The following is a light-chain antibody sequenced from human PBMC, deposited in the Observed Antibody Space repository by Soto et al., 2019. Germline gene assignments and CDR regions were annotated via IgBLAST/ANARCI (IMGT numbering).Light chain of an antibody. CDR3: QQYGSSPRT. CDR2: GTS. CDR1: QSVSSSY. Sequence: EIVLTQSPGTLSLSPGDRATLFCRASQSVSSSYLAWYQQKPGQAPRLLIFGTSSRATGIPDRFSGSGSGTDFTHTISRLEPEDFAVYYCQQYGSSPRTFGQGTKVEVK. J-gene: IGKJ1*01. V-gene: IGKV3-20*01.